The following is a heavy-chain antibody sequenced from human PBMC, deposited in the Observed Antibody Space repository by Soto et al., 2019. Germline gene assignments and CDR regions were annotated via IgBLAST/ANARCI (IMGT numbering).Heavy chain of an antibody. CDR3: ARDFTAAAGLWNWFEP. J-gene: IGHJ5*01. CDR1: GGSFCSYSPP. Sequence: SHTLALTCVISGGSFCSYSPPWNLIRQSPSRDLEGLGRTYYSSKWYNDYSVSVKRRITINPDTSNNQLSLQLNSVTPEDNAVYYCARDFTAAAGLWNWFEPWGKGTLVTVS. D-gene: IGHD6-13*01. CDR2: TYYSSKWYN. V-gene: IGHV6-1*01.